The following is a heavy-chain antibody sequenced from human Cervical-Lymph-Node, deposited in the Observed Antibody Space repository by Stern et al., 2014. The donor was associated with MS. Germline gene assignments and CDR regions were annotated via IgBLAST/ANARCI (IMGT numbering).Heavy chain of an antibody. Sequence: QLVQSGAEVKKPGASVKVSCKASGYTFTSYDINWVRQGTGKGLEWMGWMNPYSGNAVYAQKFQGRVTMTRDTSTSTAYLELTSLRSEDTAVFYCARGRELLSLDYWGQGTLVTVSS. D-gene: IGHD1-26*01. J-gene: IGHJ4*02. V-gene: IGHV1-8*01. CDR3: ARGRELLSLDY. CDR2: MNPYSGNA. CDR1: GYTFTSYD.